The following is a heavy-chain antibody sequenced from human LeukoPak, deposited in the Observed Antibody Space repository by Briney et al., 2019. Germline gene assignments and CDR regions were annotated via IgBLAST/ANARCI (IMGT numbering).Heavy chain of an antibody. CDR3: TRDTPGITASVSGG. CDR1: GFSVSHNY. J-gene: IGHJ4*02. V-gene: IGHV3-53*01. D-gene: IGHD6-13*01. Sequence: GGSLRLSCTASGFSVSHNYMNWVRQAPGKGLEWVALIYSGGNTHYADSVKGRFTISRDNSKNTLYLQMSSLRVEDTAVYYCTRDTPGITASVSGGWGQGTLVTVSS. CDR2: IYSGGNT.